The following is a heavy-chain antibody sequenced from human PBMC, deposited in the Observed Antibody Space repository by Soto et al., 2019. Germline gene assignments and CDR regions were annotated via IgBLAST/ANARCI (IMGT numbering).Heavy chain of an antibody. V-gene: IGHV5-51*01. CDR1: GYTFTIYW. CDR3: ARPANTVADHFDL. Sequence: GESLKISFQVSGYTFTIYWIGWVRQMPGKGLEWMGIIYPSDSDTRYSPSFQGQVTISADQSINTAYLQWDSLKASATAIYYCARPANTVADHFDLWGQGTPVTVSS. CDR2: IYPSDSDT. J-gene: IGHJ4*02. D-gene: IGHD4-17*01.